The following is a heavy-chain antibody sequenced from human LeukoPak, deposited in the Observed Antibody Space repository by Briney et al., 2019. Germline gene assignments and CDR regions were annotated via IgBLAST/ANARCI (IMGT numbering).Heavy chain of an antibody. D-gene: IGHD2-2*01. Sequence: ASVKVSCKASGYTFTSYYMHWVRQAPGQGLEWMGIINPSGGSTSYAQKFQGRVTMTRDMSTSTVYMELSSLRSEDTAVYYCARAASYCSSTSCYSPNNWFDPWGQGTLVTVSS. J-gene: IGHJ5*02. V-gene: IGHV1-46*01. CDR1: GYTFTSYY. CDR3: ARAASYCSSTSCYSPNNWFDP. CDR2: INPSGGST.